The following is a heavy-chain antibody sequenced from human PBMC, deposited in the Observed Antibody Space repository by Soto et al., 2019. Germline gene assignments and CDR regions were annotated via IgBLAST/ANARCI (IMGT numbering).Heavy chain of an antibody. J-gene: IGHJ6*02. V-gene: IGHV1-18*04. CDR3: ARDLTGTSSYYDYGMDV. CDR2: ISAYNGNT. Sequence: QVQLVQSGAEVKKPGASVKVSCKASGYTFTSYGISWVRQAPGQGLEWMGRISAYNGNTNYAQKLQGRVTMTTDTSTSTAYMELRSLRSDDTAVYYCARDLTGTSSYYDYGMDVWGQGTTVTVSS. D-gene: IGHD1-7*01. CDR1: GYTFTSYG.